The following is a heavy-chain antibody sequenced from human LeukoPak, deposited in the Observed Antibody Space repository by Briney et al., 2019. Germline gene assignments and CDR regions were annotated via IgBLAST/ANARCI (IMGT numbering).Heavy chain of an antibody. J-gene: IGHJ4*02. D-gene: IGHD5-12*01. Sequence: SETLSLTCTVSGGSISSSSYYWGWIRQPLGKGLEWIGSIYYSGSTYYNPSLKSRVTISVDTSKNQFSLKLSSVTAADTAVYYCASKRIVATIYDYWGQGTLVTVSS. V-gene: IGHV4-39*01. CDR2: IYYSGST. CDR3: ASKRIVATIYDY. CDR1: GGSISSSSYY.